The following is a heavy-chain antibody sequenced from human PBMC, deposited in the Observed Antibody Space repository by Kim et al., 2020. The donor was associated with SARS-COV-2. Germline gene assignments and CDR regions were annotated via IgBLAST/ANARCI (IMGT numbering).Heavy chain of an antibody. D-gene: IGHD2-8*01. Sequence: GGSLRLSCAASGFTFSNYWMHWVRQAPGKGLVWVSRINEDGSTASYADSVKGRSTISRDNAENTLYLQMNSLRAEDTAVYYCARESPEYYWGFDPWGQGTLVTVSS. CDR3: ARESPEYYWGFDP. J-gene: IGHJ5*02. V-gene: IGHV3-74*01. CDR1: GFTFSNYW. CDR2: INEDGSTA.